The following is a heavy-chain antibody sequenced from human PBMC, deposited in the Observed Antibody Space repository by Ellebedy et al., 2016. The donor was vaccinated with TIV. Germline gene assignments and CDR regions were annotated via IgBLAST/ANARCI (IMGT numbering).Heavy chain of an antibody. Sequence: MPSETLSLTCTVSGGSIGSYYWSWIRQPPGKGLEWIGYIYHTVNTNYNPSLKSRVTISVDTSKNQFSLKLSSVTAADTAVYYCARETFNWFDPWGHGTLVTVSS. CDR3: ARETFNWFDP. CDR2: IYHTVNT. J-gene: IGHJ5*02. V-gene: IGHV4-59*08. CDR1: GGSIGSYY.